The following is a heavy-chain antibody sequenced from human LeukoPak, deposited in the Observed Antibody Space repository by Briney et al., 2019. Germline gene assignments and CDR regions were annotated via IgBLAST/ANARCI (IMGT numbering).Heavy chain of an antibody. CDR3: AIRYGSGSYSSSWYYFDY. V-gene: IGHV1-18*01. CDR1: GYTFTSYG. J-gene: IGHJ4*02. D-gene: IGHD3-10*01. CDR2: ISAYNGNT. Sequence: ASVKVSCKASGYTFTSYGISWVRQAPGQGLEWMGWISAYNGNTNYAQKLQGRVTMTTDTSTSTAYMELSSLRSEDTAVYYCAIRYGSGSYSSSWYYFDYWGQGTLVTVPS.